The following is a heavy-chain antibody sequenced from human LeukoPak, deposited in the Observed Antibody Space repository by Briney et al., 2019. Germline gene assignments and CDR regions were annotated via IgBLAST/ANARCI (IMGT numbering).Heavy chain of an antibody. CDR3: ATGVDTAMGVFDY. D-gene: IGHD5-18*01. CDR2: FDPEDGET. J-gene: IGHJ4*02. V-gene: IGHV1-24*01. CDR1: VYTLTELS. Sequence: ASVKASCKVSVYTLTELSMHWVRQAPGKGLEWMGGFDPEDGETIYAQKFQGRVTMTEDTSTDTAYMELSSLRSEDTAVYYCATGVDTAMGVFDYWGQGTLVTVSS.